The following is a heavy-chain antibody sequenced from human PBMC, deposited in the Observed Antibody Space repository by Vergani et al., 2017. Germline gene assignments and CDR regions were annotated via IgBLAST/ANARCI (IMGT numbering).Heavy chain of an antibody. D-gene: IGHD3-22*01. J-gene: IGHJ4*02. Sequence: QVQLVQSGAAVKKPGSSVKVSCKASGGTFRRSAISWVRQAAGQGLEWMGGSSPIFGTANYAQKFQGRVTITADESTSTAYMELSSLRAEDTAVYYCATGRPSSGEAFDYWGQGTLVTVTS. CDR3: ATGRPSSGEAFDY. CDR1: GGTFRRSA. CDR2: SSPIFGTA. V-gene: IGHV1-69*13.